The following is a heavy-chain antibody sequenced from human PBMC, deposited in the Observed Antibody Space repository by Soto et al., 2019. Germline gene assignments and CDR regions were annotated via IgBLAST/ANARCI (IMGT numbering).Heavy chain of an antibody. CDR2: INSDGSST. J-gene: IGHJ6*03. CDR3: ARVDIVEAMDV. D-gene: IGHD2-2*03. CDR1: GFTFSSYW. V-gene: IGHV3-74*01. Sequence: GGSLRLSCAASGFTFSSYWMHWVRQAPGKGLVWVSRINSDGSSTSYADSVKGRFTISRDNAKNTLYLQMNSLRAEDTAVYYCARVDIVEAMDVWGKGTTVTVSS.